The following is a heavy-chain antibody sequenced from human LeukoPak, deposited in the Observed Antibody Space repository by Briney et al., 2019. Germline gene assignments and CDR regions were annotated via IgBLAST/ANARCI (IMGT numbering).Heavy chain of an antibody. Sequence: GGSLRLSCAASGFTFNSYTMSWVRQAPGKGLEWVSGISGSGSNTYYADSVKGRFTISRDKSMNTLFLQMNSLRAEDTAVYYCARGRGLAVRPPNEGFFDNWGQGTLVTVSS. D-gene: IGHD6-6*01. CDR1: GFTFNSYT. CDR3: ARGRGLAVRPPNEGFFDN. CDR2: ISGSGSNT. V-gene: IGHV3-23*01. J-gene: IGHJ4*02.